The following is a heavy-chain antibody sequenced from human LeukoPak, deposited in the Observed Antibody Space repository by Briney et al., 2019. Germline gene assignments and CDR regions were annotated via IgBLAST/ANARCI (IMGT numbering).Heavy chain of an antibody. D-gene: IGHD6-6*01. CDR2: ISWNSGSI. CDR1: GFTFDDYA. V-gene: IGHV3-9*01. Sequence: GGSLRLSCAASGFTFDDYAMHWVRQAPGKGLEWVSGISWNSGSIGYADSVKGRFTTSRDNAKNSLYLQMNSLRAEDTALYYCAKEPYSSSSGGYFDYWGQGTLVTVSS. J-gene: IGHJ4*02. CDR3: AKEPYSSSSGGYFDY.